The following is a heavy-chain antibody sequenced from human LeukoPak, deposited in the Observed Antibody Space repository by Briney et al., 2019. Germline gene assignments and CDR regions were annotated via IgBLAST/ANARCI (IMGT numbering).Heavy chain of an antibody. CDR3: APDPRGSDWSVDY. CDR2: ISDSGGST. CDR1: GFTFRNYA. V-gene: IGHV3-23*01. Sequence: GGSLRLSCAASGFTFRNYAMSWVRQAPGKGLEWVSVISDSGGSTYYADSVKGRFTISRDNSKNTLCLQMNSLRAEDTAVYYCAPDPRGSDWSVDYWGQGTLVTVPS. D-gene: IGHD3-9*01. J-gene: IGHJ4*02.